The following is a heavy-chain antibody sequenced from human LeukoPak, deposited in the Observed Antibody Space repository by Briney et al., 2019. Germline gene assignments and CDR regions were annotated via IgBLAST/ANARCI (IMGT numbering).Heavy chain of an antibody. D-gene: IGHD1-26*01. Sequence: KPSETLSLTCAVSGYSISSGYYWGWIRQPPGTGLEWIGSIYYSGSTYYNPSLKSRVTISVDTSKNQFSLKLSPVTAADTAVYYCARYSGSYYSQPFDYWGQGTLVTVSS. CDR1: GYSISSGYY. V-gene: IGHV4-38-2*01. CDR3: ARYSGSYYSQPFDY. J-gene: IGHJ4*02. CDR2: IYYSGST.